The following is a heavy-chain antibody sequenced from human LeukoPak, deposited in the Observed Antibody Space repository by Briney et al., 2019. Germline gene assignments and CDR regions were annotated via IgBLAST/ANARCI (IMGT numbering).Heavy chain of an antibody. Sequence: GTPPRLSCVAPGLTFRNYGFHWVPQAPGKGLGWVAIIFSGGGTTKYYAESVKGRFTITRDDSKDTVYLQMNSLSAEDTAVYYCVVILVPGGVWHFDLWGRGTLVTVSS. CDR1: GLTFRNYG. D-gene: IGHD2-8*02. V-gene: IGHV3-33*03. J-gene: IGHJ2*01. CDR2: IFSGGGTTK. CDR3: VVILVPGGVWHFDL.